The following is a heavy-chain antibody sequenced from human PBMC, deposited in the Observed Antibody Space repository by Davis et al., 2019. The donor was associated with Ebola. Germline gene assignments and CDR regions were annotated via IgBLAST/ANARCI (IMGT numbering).Heavy chain of an antibody. CDR1: GGSFRGYY. J-gene: IGHJ5*02. D-gene: IGHD2/OR15-2a*01. CDR3: ARGGGIWGFDP. Sequence: SETLSLTCAVYGGSFRGYYWSWIRQPPGKGLEWIGEINHSGSTNYNPSLKSRVTISVDTSKNQFSLKLSSVTAADTAVYYCARGGGIWGFDPWGQGTLVTVSS. CDR2: INHSGST. V-gene: IGHV4-34*01.